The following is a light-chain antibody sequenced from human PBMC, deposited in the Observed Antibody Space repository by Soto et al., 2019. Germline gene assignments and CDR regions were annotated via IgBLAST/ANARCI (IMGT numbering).Light chain of an antibody. CDR3: CSYAGTTL. V-gene: IGLV2-23*01. Sequence: QSALTQPASVSGSPGQSITISCTGTSSDIGSYNLVSWYQHHPGNAPKLMIYEGSKRPSGVSNRFSGSKSGNTASLTISGLQDEGEADNYCCSYAGTTLFGGGTQLTVL. CDR1: SSDIGSYNL. CDR2: EGS. J-gene: IGLJ2*01.